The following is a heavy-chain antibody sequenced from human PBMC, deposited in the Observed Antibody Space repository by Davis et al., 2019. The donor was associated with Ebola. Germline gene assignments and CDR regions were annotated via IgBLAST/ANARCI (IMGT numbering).Heavy chain of an antibody. J-gene: IGHJ3*02. CDR2: ISSSSSYI. Sequence: GGSLRLSCAASGFTFSTYSMSWVRQAPGKGLEWVSSISSSSSYINYAGSMKGRFTISRDNAENSLYLQMSSLRAEDTAVYYCARDDSSGYYGDAFDIWDQGTMVTVSS. D-gene: IGHD3-22*01. CDR3: ARDDSSGYYGDAFDI. CDR1: GFTFSTYS. V-gene: IGHV3-21*01.